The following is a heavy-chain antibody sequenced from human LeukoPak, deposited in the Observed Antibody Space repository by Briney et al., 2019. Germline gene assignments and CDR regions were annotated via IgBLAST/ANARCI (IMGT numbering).Heavy chain of an antibody. V-gene: IGHV1-3*01. CDR1: GYTFTSYA. Sequence: ASVKVSCKASGYTFTSYAMHWVRQAPGQRLEWMGWINAGNGNTKYSQKFQGRVTITRDTSASTAYMELSSLRSEDTAVYYCARVYSSSWYLYYFDYWGQGTLVTVSS. J-gene: IGHJ4*02. CDR2: INAGNGNT. CDR3: ARVYSSSWYLYYFDY. D-gene: IGHD6-13*01.